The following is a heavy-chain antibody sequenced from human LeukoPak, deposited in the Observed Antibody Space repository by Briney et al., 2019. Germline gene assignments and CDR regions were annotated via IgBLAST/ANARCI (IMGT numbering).Heavy chain of an antibody. Sequence: GGSLRLSCAASGFTFSSYAMSWVRQAPGKGLEWVSVIYSGGTTYYYADSVKGRFTISTDNSKNTLYLQMNSLRAEDTAVYYCARDQPYSSGWYSDYWGQGTLVTVSS. CDR3: ARDQPYSSGWYSDY. CDR2: IYSGGTT. V-gene: IGHV3-23*03. CDR1: GFTFSSYA. J-gene: IGHJ4*02. D-gene: IGHD6-19*01.